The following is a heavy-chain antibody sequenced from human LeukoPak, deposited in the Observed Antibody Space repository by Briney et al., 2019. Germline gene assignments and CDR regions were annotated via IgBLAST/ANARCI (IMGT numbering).Heavy chain of an antibody. Sequence: ASVKVSCKASGYTFTTLDINWVRQATGQGLEWMGWINPKSGNTGHAQKFQGRVTMTRNTSISTAYMELSSLRSEDTAVYYCARGPITMVRGVMGRWGQGTLVTVSS. CDR2: INPKSGNT. V-gene: IGHV1-8*02. D-gene: IGHD3-10*01. CDR1: GYTFTTLD. J-gene: IGHJ4*02. CDR3: ARGPITMVRGVMGR.